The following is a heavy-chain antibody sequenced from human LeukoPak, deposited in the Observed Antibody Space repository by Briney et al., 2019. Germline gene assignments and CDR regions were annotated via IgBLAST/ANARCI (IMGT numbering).Heavy chain of an antibody. CDR2: ISGSGTNT. V-gene: IGHV3-23*01. J-gene: IGHJ4*02. CDR3: ARDLHYSSGWFNFDY. D-gene: IGHD6-19*01. Sequence: GGSLRLSCAASGFTFGSYAMSWVRQAPGKGLEWVSAISGSGTNTYYGSSVKGRFTISRDNSKNMLFLEMNSLRAEDTAVYYCARDLHYSSGWFNFDYWGQGTLVTVSS. CDR1: GFTFGSYA.